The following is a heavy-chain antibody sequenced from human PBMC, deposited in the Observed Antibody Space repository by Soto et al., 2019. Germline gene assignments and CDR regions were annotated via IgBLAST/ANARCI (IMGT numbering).Heavy chain of an antibody. J-gene: IGHJ6*02. Sequence: SVKVSCKASGGTFSNHAISWVRQAPGQGLEWVGGIIPMFPTADYAQRFQGRVTITADDSTTTVYMELSGLRSEDTAMYYCARDDATYCGGDCYRYFYYGMDVWGQGTTVTV. CDR2: IIPMFPTA. D-gene: IGHD2-21*02. CDR3: ARDDATYCGGDCYRYFYYGMDV. CDR1: GGTFSNHA. V-gene: IGHV1-69*13.